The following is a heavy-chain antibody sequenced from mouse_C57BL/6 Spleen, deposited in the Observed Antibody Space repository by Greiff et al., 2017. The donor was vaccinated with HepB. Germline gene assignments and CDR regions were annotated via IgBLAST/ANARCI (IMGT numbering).Heavy chain of an antibody. CDR3: ARRNWDAMDY. D-gene: IGHD4-1*01. V-gene: IGHV5-17*01. J-gene: IGHJ4*01. Sequence: EVKLMESGGGLVKPGGSLKLSCAASGFTFSDYGMHWVRQAPEKGLEWVAYISSGSSTIYYADTVKGRFTISRDNAMNTLFLQMTSLRSEDTAMYYCARRNWDAMDYWGQGTSVTVSS. CDR1: GFTFSDYG. CDR2: ISSGSSTI.